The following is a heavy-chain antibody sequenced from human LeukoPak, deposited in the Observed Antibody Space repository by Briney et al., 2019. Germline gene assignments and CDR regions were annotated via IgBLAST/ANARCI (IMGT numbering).Heavy chain of an antibody. D-gene: IGHD1-26*01. CDR2: ITNSGGGT. Sequence: GGSLRLSCEASGFTYSSYAMTWVRQAPGKGLEWVSAITNSGGGTYYADSVKGRFTISSGNSKNTLYLQMNSLKAEDTAVYYCVKFVGAKGYWGQGTLVTVSS. CDR1: GFTYSSYA. CDR3: VKFVGAKGY. J-gene: IGHJ4*02. V-gene: IGHV3-23*01.